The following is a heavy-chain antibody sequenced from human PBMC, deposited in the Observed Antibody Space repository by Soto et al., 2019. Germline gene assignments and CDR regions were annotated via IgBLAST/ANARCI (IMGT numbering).Heavy chain of an antibody. J-gene: IGHJ3*02. CDR2: ISYDGSNK. Sequence: PGGSLRLSCAASGFTFSSYAMHWVRQAPGKGLEWVAVISYDGSNKYYADSVKGRFTISRDNSKNTLYLQMNSLRAEDTAVYYCARETVRGARFAFDIWGQGTMVTVSS. D-gene: IGHD3-10*01. V-gene: IGHV3-30-3*01. CDR3: ARETVRGARFAFDI. CDR1: GFTFSSYA.